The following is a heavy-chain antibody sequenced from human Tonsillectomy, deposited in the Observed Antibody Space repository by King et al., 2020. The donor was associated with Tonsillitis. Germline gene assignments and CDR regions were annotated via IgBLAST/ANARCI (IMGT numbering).Heavy chain of an antibody. Sequence: VQLVGSGGGLVKPGGSLRLSCAASGFTFSSYSMNWVRQAPGKGLEWVSSISSSSSYIYYADSVKGRFTISRDNAKHSLYLQMNSLRAADTSVYDCARVLRTYLYCMDVWGQGTTVTVSS. V-gene: IGHV3-21*01. CDR3: ARVLRTYLYCMDV. J-gene: IGHJ6*02. CDR2: ISSSSSYI. CDR1: GFTFSSYS.